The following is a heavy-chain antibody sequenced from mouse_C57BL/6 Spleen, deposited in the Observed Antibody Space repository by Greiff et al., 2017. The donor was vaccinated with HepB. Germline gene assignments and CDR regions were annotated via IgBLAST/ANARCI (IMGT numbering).Heavy chain of an antibody. CDR2: INPNNGGT. CDR1: GYTFTDYN. CDR3: ARRGDYYGSSYFDY. V-gene: IGHV1-18*01. J-gene: IGHJ2*01. Sequence: EVQRVESGPELVKPGASVKIPCKASGYTFTDYNMDWVKQSHGKSLEWIGDINPNNGGTIYNQKFKGKATLTVDKSSSTAYMELRSLTSEDTAVYYCARRGDYYGSSYFDYWGQGTTLTVSS. D-gene: IGHD1-1*01.